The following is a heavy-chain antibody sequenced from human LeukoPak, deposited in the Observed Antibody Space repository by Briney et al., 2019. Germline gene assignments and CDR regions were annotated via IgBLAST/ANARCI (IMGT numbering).Heavy chain of an antibody. Sequence: PSGTLSLTCAVSGGSISSSNWWSCVRQPPGKGLEWIGEIYHSGSTNYNPSLKSRVTISVDKSKNQFSLKLSSVTAADTAVYYCATRYGSGSYYRNFWFDPWGQGTLVTVSS. CDR1: GGSISSSNW. CDR3: ATRYGSGSYYRNFWFDP. CDR2: IYHSGST. V-gene: IGHV4-4*02. J-gene: IGHJ5*02. D-gene: IGHD3-10*01.